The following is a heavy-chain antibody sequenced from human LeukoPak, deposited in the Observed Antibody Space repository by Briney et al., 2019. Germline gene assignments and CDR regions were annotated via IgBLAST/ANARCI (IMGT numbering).Heavy chain of an antibody. J-gene: IGHJ4*02. Sequence: PGGSLRLSCAASGFTFSSYWMSWVRQAPGKGLEWVANIKQDGSEKHYVDSVKGRFTISRDNAKNSLYLQMNSLRAEDTAVYYCASQTPRYDFLDYWGQGTLVTVSS. CDR2: IKQDGSEK. D-gene: IGHD3-3*01. CDR1: GFTFSSYW. V-gene: IGHV3-7*01. CDR3: ASQTPRYDFLDY.